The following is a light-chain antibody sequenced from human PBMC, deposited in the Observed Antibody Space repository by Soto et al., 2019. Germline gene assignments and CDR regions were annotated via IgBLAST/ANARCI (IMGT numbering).Light chain of an antibody. V-gene: IGLV3-1*01. J-gene: IGLJ2*01. CDR1: KLDNKY. CDR2: QDT. CDR3: QVWDNNINTLL. Sequence: SYELTQPPSVSVSPGQTAIIACSGDKLDNKYVSWYHQRPGQSPELVIYQDTKRPSGIPERFSGSNFGDTATLTISGTQAMDEADYYCQVWDNNINTLLFGGGTKLTVL.